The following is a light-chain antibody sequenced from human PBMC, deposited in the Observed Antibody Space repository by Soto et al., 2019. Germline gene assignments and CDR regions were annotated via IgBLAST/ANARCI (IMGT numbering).Light chain of an antibody. CDR1: QGIRND. V-gene: IGKV1-6*01. CDR3: LQDYNYPLYT. CDR2: AAS. J-gene: IGKJ2*01. Sequence: AIQMTQSPSSLSASVGDRVTITCRASQGIRNDLGWYQQKPGKAPKLLIYAASSLQSGVPSRFSGSGSGTDFTLTISSLQPEDFATYYWLQDYNYPLYTFGQGTKLEIK.